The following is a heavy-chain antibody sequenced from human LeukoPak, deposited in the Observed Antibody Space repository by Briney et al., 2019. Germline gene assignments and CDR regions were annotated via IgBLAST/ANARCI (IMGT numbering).Heavy chain of an antibody. CDR3: ARGGREVCSGGSCYSDYYFDY. CDR1: GYTFTIYG. D-gene: IGHD2-15*01. V-gene: IGHV1-18*01. Sequence: ASVKVSCKASGYTFTIYGISWVRQAPGQGLEWMGWISAYNGTPNYAQKLQGRVTMTTDTSTSTAYMELRSLRSDDTAVYYCARGGREVCSGGSCYSDYYFDYWGQGTLVTVSS. CDR2: ISAYNGTP. J-gene: IGHJ4*02.